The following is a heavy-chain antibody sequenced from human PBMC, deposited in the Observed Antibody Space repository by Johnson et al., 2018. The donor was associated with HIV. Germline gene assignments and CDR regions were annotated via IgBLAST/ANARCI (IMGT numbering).Heavy chain of an antibody. V-gene: IGHV3-7*01. CDR2: IKQAGSEK. D-gene: IGHD1-26*01. CDR1: GFTFTGHW. CDR3: ARDREASASGDAFDI. J-gene: IGHJ3*02. Sequence: VQLVESGGGLVQPGGSLRLSCAASGFTFTGHWMSWVRQAPGKGLEWVAKIKQAGSEKYYVDLGKGRLPFSRDNPKKSLYLQMNNRGAKDTAVYYCARDREASASGDAFDIWGQGTMVTVS.